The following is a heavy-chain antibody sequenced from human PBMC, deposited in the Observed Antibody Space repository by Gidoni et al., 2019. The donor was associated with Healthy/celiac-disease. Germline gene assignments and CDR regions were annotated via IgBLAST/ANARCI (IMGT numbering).Heavy chain of an antibody. D-gene: IGHD3-22*01. CDR3: ARYAPLIYYYDSSGPVDY. Sequence: QLQLQESCPGLVKPSEAMSLTRTVPGFCICISSYYGGCIRHPPGKGLEWIGSIYYSGSTYYNPSLKRRVTISVDTSKNQFSLKLSSVTGADTAVYYCARYAPLIYYYDSSGPVDYWGQGTLVTVSS. CDR2: IYYSGST. CDR1: GFCICISSYY. J-gene: IGHJ4*02. V-gene: IGHV4-39*01.